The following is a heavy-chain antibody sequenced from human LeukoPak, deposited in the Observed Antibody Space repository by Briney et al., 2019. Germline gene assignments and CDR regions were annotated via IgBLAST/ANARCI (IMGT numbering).Heavy chain of an antibody. D-gene: IGHD1-26*01. Sequence: GGSLRLSCAASGFTFSSYSMNWVRQAPGKGLEWVSSISSSSSYIYYADSVKGRFTISRDNAKNSLYLQMNSLRAEDTAAYYCARPSSGSYWDAFDIWGQGTMVTVSS. V-gene: IGHV3-21*04. CDR3: ARPSSGSYWDAFDI. CDR2: ISSSSSYI. J-gene: IGHJ3*02. CDR1: GFTFSSYS.